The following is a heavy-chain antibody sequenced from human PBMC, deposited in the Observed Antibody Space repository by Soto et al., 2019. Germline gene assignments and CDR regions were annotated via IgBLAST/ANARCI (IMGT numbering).Heavy chain of an antibody. V-gene: IGHV1-3*01. CDR2: INAGNGNT. CDR1: GYTFTSYA. D-gene: IGHD3-10*01. CDR3: ARAVTDYYYFYMDV. J-gene: IGHJ6*03. Sequence: ASVKVSCKASGYTFTSYAIHWVRQAPGQRLEWMGWINAGNGNTKYSQKFQGRVTITRDTSASTAYMELSSLRSEDTAVYYCARAVTDYYYFYMDVWGEGTTVTVS.